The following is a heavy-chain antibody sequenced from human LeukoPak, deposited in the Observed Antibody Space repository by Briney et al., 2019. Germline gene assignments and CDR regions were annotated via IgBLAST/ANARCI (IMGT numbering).Heavy chain of an antibody. CDR3: ARQHDYSNYGFDY. J-gene: IGHJ4*02. Sequence: VASVKVSCKASGVTFSSYAISWVRQAPGQGLEWMGRIIPILGIANYAQKFQGRVTITADKSTSTAYMELSSLRSEDTAVYYCARQHDYSNYGFDYWGQGTLVTVSS. V-gene: IGHV1-69*04. CDR1: GVTFSSYA. D-gene: IGHD4-11*01. CDR2: IIPILGIA.